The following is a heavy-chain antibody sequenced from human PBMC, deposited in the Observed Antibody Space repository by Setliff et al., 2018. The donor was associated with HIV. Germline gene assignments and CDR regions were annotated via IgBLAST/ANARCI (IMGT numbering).Heavy chain of an antibody. J-gene: IGHJ3*01. V-gene: IGHV1-2*02. CDR2: INPHSGGT. D-gene: IGHD3-22*01. Sequence: ASVKVSCKASGYTFTGYYIYWVRQAPGQGLEWMGCINPHSGGTNYAQKFQGRVTMTRDTSSSTASMELSRLRSDDTAVYYCSRGAYYYDTSGYPRDPFDLWGQGTMVTV. CDR3: SRGAYYYDTSGYPRDPFDL. CDR1: GYTFTGYY.